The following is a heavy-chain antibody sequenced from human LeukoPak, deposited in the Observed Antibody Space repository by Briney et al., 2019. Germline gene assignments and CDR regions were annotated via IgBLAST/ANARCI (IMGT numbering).Heavy chain of an antibody. CDR3: ARDPENYDFWSGYVDY. V-gene: IGHV1-2*02. J-gene: IGHJ4*02. D-gene: IGHD3-3*01. Sequence: ASVKASCKASGYTITGYYMHWVRQAPGQGLEWMGWINPNSGGTNYAQKFQGRVTRTRDTSISTAYMERSRLRSDDTAGYYCARDPENYDFWSGYVDYWGQGTLVTVSS. CDR1: GYTITGYY. CDR2: INPNSGGT.